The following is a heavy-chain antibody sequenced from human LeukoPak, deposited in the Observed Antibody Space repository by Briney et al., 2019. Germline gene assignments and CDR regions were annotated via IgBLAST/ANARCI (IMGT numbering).Heavy chain of an antibody. J-gene: IGHJ4*02. V-gene: IGHV3-66*01. CDR3: AREGMGYFDS. Sequence: GESLRLSCAASGFNITSNYMNWVRQAPGKGLEWVAIIYSGGFTYYRDSVKGRFTIYRDNSKNTVYLQMNSLRVEDTAVYYCAREGMGYFDSWGQGTLVTVSS. CDR1: GFNITSNY. CDR2: IYSGGFT. D-gene: IGHD5-24*01.